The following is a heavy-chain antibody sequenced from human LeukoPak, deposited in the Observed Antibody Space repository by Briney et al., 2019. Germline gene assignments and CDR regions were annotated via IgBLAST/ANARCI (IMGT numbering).Heavy chain of an antibody. CDR3: ARGYYYDSSGFSLPLTDAFDI. Sequence: GASVEVSCKASGYTFTGYYMHWVRQAPGQGLEWMGWINPNSGGTNYAQKFQGWVTMTTDTSTSTAYMELRSLRSDDTAVYYCARGYYYDSSGFSLPLTDAFDIWGQGTMVTVSS. CDR1: GYTFTGYY. V-gene: IGHV1-2*04. D-gene: IGHD3-22*01. J-gene: IGHJ3*02. CDR2: INPNSGGT.